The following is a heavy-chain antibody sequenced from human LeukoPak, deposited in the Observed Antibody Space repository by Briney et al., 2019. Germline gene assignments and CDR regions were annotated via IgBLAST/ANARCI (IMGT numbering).Heavy chain of an antibody. CDR1: GFTFSSYA. V-gene: IGHV3-30-3*01. CDR2: ISYDGSNK. Sequence: GGSLRLSCAASGFTFSSYAMHWVRQAPGKGLEWVAVISYDGSNKYYADSVKGRFTISRDNSKNTLYLQMNSLRAEDTAVYYCARDRYSGSYFDYWGQGALVTVSS. CDR3: ARDRYSGSYFDY. J-gene: IGHJ4*02. D-gene: IGHD1-26*01.